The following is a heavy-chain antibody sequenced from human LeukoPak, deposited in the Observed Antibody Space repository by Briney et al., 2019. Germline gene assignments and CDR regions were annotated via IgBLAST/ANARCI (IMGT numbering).Heavy chain of an antibody. CDR1: GGSISSGSYY. D-gene: IGHD3-10*01. J-gene: IGHJ4*02. V-gene: IGHV4-61*02. CDR2: IYTSGST. CDR3: AREFRSYYGSAPRY. Sequence: SETLSLTCTVSGGSISSGSYYWSWIRQPAGKGLEWIGRIYTSGSTNYNPSLKSRVTMSVDTSKNQFSLKLSSVTAADTAVYYCAREFRSYYGSAPRYWGQGTLVTVSS.